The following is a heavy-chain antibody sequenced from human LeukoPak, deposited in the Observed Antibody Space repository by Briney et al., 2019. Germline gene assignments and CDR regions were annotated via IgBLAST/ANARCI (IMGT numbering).Heavy chain of an antibody. D-gene: IGHD5-18*01. V-gene: IGHV7-4-1*02. CDR1: GYTFTSYA. CDR2: INTNTGNP. CDR3: ARGWIQLWLGAFDI. J-gene: IGHJ3*02. Sequence: GASVKVSCKASGYTFTSYAMNWVRQAPGQGLEWMGWINTNTGNPTYAQGFTGRFVFSLDTSVSTAYLQISSLKAEDTAVYYCARGWIQLWLGAFDIWGQGTMVTVSS.